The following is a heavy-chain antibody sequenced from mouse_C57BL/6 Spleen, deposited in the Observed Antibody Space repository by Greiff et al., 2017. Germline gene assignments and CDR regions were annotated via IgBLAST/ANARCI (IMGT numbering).Heavy chain of an antibody. CDR3: ARFITTVVATGGYFDY. V-gene: IGHV1-82*01. J-gene: IGHJ2*01. CDR1: GYAFSSSW. D-gene: IGHD1-1*01. CDR2: IYPGDGDT. Sequence: QVQLQQSGPELVKPGASVKISCTASGYAFSSSWMNWVKQRTGKGLEWIGRIYPGDGDTHYNGKFQGKATLTADKSSSTAYMQLSSLTSEDSAVYFWARFITTVVATGGYFDYWGQGTTLTVSS.